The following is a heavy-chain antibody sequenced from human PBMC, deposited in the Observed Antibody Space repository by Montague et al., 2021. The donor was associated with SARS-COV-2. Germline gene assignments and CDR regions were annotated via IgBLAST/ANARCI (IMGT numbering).Heavy chain of an antibody. CDR2: IYYDGSS. CDR3: ARSPWHNWYFDL. Sequence: SETLSLTCTVSGGSINHYWSCIRQPPGKGLEWIGYIYYDGSSNYNPSLRSLVTISMQTSRNHVSLRLSSVTAADTALSYCARSPWHNWYFDLWGRGTLVTVSS. J-gene: IGHJ2*01. D-gene: IGHD5-24*01. V-gene: IGHV4-59*11. CDR1: GGSINHY.